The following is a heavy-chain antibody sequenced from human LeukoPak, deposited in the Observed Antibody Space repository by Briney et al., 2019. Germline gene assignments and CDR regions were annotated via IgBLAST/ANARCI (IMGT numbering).Heavy chain of an antibody. Sequence: GGSLRLSCAASAFTATASYMSWVRQTPGKGLEWVSYISSSSSTIYYADSVKGRFTISRDNAKNSLYLQMNSLRAEDTAVYYCARALRNLDYWGQGTLVTVSS. CDR2: ISSSSSTI. CDR1: AFTATASY. J-gene: IGHJ4*02. D-gene: IGHD3-16*01. V-gene: IGHV3-11*04. CDR3: ARALRNLDY.